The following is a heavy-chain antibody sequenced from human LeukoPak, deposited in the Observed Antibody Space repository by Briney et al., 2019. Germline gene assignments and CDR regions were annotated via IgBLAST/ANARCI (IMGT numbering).Heavy chain of an antibody. D-gene: IGHD1-26*01. Sequence: PGGSLRLSCAASGFTVNRYSMNWVCQAPGKVLEWVSCITSSGSIYYGDSVKGRFTISRDNAKNSLYLQMRGLRVEDTGVYYCARVATGSYHFDYWGQGTLVTVSS. V-gene: IGHV3-21*01. CDR3: ARVATGSYHFDY. CDR2: ITSSGSI. CDR1: GFTVNRYS. J-gene: IGHJ4*02.